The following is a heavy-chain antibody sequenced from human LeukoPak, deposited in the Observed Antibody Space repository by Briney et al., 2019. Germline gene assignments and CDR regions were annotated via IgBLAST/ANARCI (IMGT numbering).Heavy chain of an antibody. Sequence: ASVKVSCEASVYTFTGYYMHWVRQAPAQGLEWMVQLHLNRGGTNYAKNSKARATMTRDTSISTASMELSRLRSADPAVYYCARWLGGYYDSSGNPSFGVWGQGTMVTVSS. CDR2: LHLNRGGT. CDR1: VYTFTGYY. V-gene: IGHV1-2*06. J-gene: IGHJ3*01. D-gene: IGHD3-22*01. CDR3: ARWLGGYYDSSGNPSFGV.